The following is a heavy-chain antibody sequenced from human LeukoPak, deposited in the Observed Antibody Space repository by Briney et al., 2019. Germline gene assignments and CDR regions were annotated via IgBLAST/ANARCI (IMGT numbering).Heavy chain of an antibody. CDR1: GGSISSYY. D-gene: IGHD3-22*01. CDR2: IYTSGST. CDR3: ARDTYYYDSSGYSPFDY. J-gene: IGHJ4*02. Sequence: SETLSLTCTVSGGSISSYYWSWIRQPAGKGLEWIGRIYTSGSTNYNPSLKSRVTMSVDTSKNQFSLKLSSVTAADTAVYYCARDTYYYDSSGYSPFDYWGQGTLVTVSS. V-gene: IGHV4-4*07.